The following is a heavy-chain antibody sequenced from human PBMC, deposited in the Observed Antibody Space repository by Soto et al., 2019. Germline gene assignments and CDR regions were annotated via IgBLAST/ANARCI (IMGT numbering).Heavy chain of an antibody. CDR2: INHSGST. V-gene: IGHV4-34*01. CDR3: ASSPLSSSAHFDY. CDR1: GGSFSGYY. J-gene: IGHJ4*02. Sequence: PSETLSLTCAVYGGSFSGYYWSWIRQPPGKGLEWIGEINHSGSTNYNPSLKSRVTISVDTSKNQFSLKLSSVTAADTAVYYCASSPLSSSAHFDYWGQGTLVTVSS. D-gene: IGHD6-6*01.